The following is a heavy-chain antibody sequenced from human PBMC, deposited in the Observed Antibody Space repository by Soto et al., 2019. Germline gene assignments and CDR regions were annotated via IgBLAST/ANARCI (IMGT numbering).Heavy chain of an antibody. V-gene: IGHV4-31*03. CDR1: GGSISSGGYY. CDR3: ARGGYDYGDYVGWFDP. Sequence: PSETLSLTCTVSGGSISSGGYYWSWIRQHPGKGLEWIGYIYYSGSTYYNPSLESRVTISVDTSKNQFSLKLSSVTAADTAVYYCARGGYDYGDYVGWFDPWGQGTLVTVSS. J-gene: IGHJ5*02. D-gene: IGHD4-17*01. CDR2: IYYSGST.